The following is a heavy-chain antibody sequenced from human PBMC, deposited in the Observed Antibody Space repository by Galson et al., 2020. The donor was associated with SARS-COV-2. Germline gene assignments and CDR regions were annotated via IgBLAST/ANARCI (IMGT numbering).Heavy chain of an antibody. CDR2: ISSSRSTI. CDR3: AREEGGVTAAFDI. V-gene: IGHV3-11*01. CDR1: GLTLSDYY. D-gene: IGHD2-21*02. J-gene: IGHJ3*02. Sequence: GGSLRLSCAASGLTLSDYYMNWIRQAPGKGLEWVSYISSSRSTINYADSVKGRFTISRDNANNSLYLQMNSLRAEDTAVYYCAREEGGVTAAFDIWGQGTMGTVSS.